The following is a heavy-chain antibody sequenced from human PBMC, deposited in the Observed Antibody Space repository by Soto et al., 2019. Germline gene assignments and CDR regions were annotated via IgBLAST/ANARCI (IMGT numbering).Heavy chain of an antibody. V-gene: IGHV4-39*01. D-gene: IGHD3-16*02. CDR1: GGSISSSSYY. CDR3: AITYYDCVWGSYRRYYFDY. CDR2: IYYSGST. J-gene: IGHJ4*02. Sequence: PSETLSLTCTVSGGSISSSSYYWGWIRQPPGKGLEWIGSIYYSGSTYYNPSLKSRVTISVDTSKNQFSLKLSSVTAADTAVYYCAITYYDCVWGSYRRYYFDYWGQGTLVTVSS.